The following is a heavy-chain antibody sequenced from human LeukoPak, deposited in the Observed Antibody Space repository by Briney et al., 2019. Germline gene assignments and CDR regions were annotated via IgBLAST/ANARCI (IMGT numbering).Heavy chain of an antibody. Sequence: PSETLSLTCTVSGGSISSSSYYWGWIRQPPGKGLEWIGSIYYSGSTYYNPSLKSRVTISVDTSKNQFSLKLSSVTAADTAVYYCARHRYGSGRTNWFDPWGQGTLVTVSS. CDR1: GGSISSSSYY. CDR2: IYYSGST. CDR3: ARHRYGSGRTNWFDP. V-gene: IGHV4-39*01. J-gene: IGHJ5*02. D-gene: IGHD3-10*01.